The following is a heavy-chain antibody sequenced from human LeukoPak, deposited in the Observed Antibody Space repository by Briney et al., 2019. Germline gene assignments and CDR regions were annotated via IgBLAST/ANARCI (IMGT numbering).Heavy chain of an antibody. J-gene: IGHJ5*02. CDR3: ARIGPYSNPS. Sequence: PAGSLSLTCAVSGFTFSSSDWSWVRQAPGKGLEWVSCISGSGGSTYYADSVKGRFAISRDNSKNTMYLQMKSLRAEDTAVYFCARIGPYSNPSSGQGTLVTVSS. D-gene: IGHD6-13*01. CDR2: ISGSGGST. CDR1: GFTFSSSD. V-gene: IGHV3-23*01.